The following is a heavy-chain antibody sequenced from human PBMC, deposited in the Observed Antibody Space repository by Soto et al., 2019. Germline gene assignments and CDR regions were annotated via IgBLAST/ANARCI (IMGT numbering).Heavy chain of an antibody. CDR3: ARDVVLDGATTFDY. Sequence: GGSLRLSCAASGFTFSSYGMHWVRQAPGKGLEWVAVIWYDGSNKYYADSVKGRFTISRDNSKNTLYLQMNSLTAEDTAVYYCARDVVLDGATTFDYWGQGTLVTVSS. V-gene: IGHV3-33*01. CDR2: IWYDGSNK. CDR1: GFTFSSYG. D-gene: IGHD1-1*01. J-gene: IGHJ4*02.